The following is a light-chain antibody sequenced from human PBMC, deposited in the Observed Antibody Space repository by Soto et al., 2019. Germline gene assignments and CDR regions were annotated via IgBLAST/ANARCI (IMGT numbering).Light chain of an antibody. CDR1: QASSDS. CDR2: AAS. V-gene: IGKV1-9*01. J-gene: IGKJ2*01. CDR3: QQFKSYPYT. Sequence: IQLTQSPSSLSASVGDRVTITCRASQASSDSLVWYQQNPGQAPKLLIYAASTLQSGVPSRFSGSGSGTDFTLTTSSLHPADFATYYCQQFKSYPYTFGQGTKLEI.